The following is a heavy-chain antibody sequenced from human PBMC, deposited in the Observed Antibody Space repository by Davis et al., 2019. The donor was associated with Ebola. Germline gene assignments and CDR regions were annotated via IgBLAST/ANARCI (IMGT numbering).Heavy chain of an antibody. J-gene: IGHJ3*02. CDR2: IYYSGST. CDR3: ARDRGYGDAFDI. CDR1: GGPISSYY. Sequence: MPSETLSLTCTVSGGPISSYYWSWIRQPPGKGLEWIGYIYYSGSTNYNPSLKSRVTISVDTSKNQFSLKLSSVTAADTAVYYCARDRGYGDAFDIWGQGTMVTVSS. D-gene: IGHD5-12*01. V-gene: IGHV4-59*12.